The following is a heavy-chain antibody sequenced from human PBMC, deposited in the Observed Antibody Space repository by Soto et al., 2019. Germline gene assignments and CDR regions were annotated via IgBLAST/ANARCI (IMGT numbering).Heavy chain of an antibody. V-gene: IGHV3-23*01. CDR3: AANGYYYDSSGYYPLAEYFQH. CDR1: GFTFSSYA. CDR2: ISGSGDNT. Sequence: PGGSLRLSCAASGFTFSSYAMNWVRQAPGKGLEWVSAISGSGDNTYYADSVKGRFTISRDNSKNTLYLQMNSLRAEDTAVYYCAANGYYYDSSGYYPLAEYFQHWGQGTLVTVSS. D-gene: IGHD3-22*01. J-gene: IGHJ1*01.